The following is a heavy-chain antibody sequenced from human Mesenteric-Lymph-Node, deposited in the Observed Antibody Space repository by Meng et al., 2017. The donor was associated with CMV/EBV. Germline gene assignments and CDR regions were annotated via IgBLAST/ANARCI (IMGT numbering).Heavy chain of an antibody. Sequence: GYTFTDYDVNWVRQATGQGLEWMGWVSPSSGNTGYAQKFEGRVTMTRDNSINTAYMELSSLKSEDTAVYYCAREPYCGGDCSPGDAYWGQGTLVTVSS. J-gene: IGHJ4*02. D-gene: IGHD2-21*01. V-gene: IGHV1-8*01. CDR3: AREPYCGGDCSPGDAY. CDR2: VSPSSGNT. CDR1: GYTFTDYD.